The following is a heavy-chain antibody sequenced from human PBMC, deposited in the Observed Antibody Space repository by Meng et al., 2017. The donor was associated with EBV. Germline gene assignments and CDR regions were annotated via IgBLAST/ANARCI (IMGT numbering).Heavy chain of an antibody. Sequence: QLQLRESGPGPVKPSEPLSLTCTVSGDSISSFYYWGWIRQPPGRGLEWIGSVHYTGSTYYSPSLKSRVTVSVDTSKNQFSLRLTSVTAADTAVYYCARPFPSWQSPRLDPFGAWGQGTLVTVSS. V-gene: IGHV4-39*01. CDR3: ARPFPSWQSPRLDPFGA. CDR1: GDSISSFYY. CDR2: VHYTGST. D-gene: IGHD6-19*01. J-gene: IGHJ4*02.